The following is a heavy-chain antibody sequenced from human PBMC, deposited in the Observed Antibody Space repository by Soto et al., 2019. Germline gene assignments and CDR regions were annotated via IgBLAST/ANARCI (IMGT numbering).Heavy chain of an antibody. D-gene: IGHD3-22*01. J-gene: IGHJ3*02. Sequence: SETLCLTCTVSGGSISSYYWSWIRQPPGKGLEWIGYIYYSGSTNYNPSLKSRVTISVDTSKNQFSLKLSSVTAADTAVYYCARHLLLYYYDSSGYYLRDAFDIWGQGTMVTVS. CDR1: GGSISSYY. CDR2: IYYSGST. CDR3: ARHLLLYYYDSSGYYLRDAFDI. V-gene: IGHV4-59*08.